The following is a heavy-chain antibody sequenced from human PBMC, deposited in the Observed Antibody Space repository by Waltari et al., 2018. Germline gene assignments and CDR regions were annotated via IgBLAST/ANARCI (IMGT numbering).Heavy chain of an antibody. J-gene: IGHJ6*02. CDR1: GFTFSSYG. CDR2: IRYDGSNK. CDR3: AKDRGYCSGGSCYSHYYYGMDV. V-gene: IGHV3-30*02. Sequence: QVQLVESGGGVVQPGGSLRLSCAASGFTFSSYGMHWVRQAPGKGLEWVAFIRYDGSNKYYADSVKGRFTISRDKSKNTLYLQMNSLRAEETALDYCAKDRGYCSGGSCYSHYYYGMDVWGQGTTVTVSS. D-gene: IGHD2-15*01.